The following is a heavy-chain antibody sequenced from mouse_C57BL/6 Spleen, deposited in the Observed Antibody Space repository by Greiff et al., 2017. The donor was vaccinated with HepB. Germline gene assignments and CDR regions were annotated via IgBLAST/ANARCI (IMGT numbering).Heavy chain of an antibody. CDR2: ISSGSSTI. V-gene: IGHV5-17*01. D-gene: IGHD2-5*01. CDR1: GFTFSDYG. CDR3: ARPPLYSNYPYYAMDY. Sequence: EVKLVESGGGLVKPGGSLKLSCAASGFTFSDYGMHWVRQAPEKGLEWVAYISSGSSTIYYADTVKGRFTISRDKAKNTLFLQMTSLRSEDTAMYYCARPPLYSNYPYYAMDYWGQGTSVTVSS. J-gene: IGHJ4*01.